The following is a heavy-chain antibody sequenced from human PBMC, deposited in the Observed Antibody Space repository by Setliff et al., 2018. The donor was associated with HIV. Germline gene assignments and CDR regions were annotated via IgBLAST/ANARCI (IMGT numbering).Heavy chain of an antibody. CDR2: RSTTGST. D-gene: IGHD2-2*01. V-gene: IGHV4-4*09. J-gene: IGHJ4*02. Sequence: SETLSLTCTVSGDSISSYFWSWIRQSPGKGLEWIGLRSTTGSTNYNPSLRSRVTISVDTSKNQFSLRLTSVTAADTAVYYCARQPPPDDYADYWGQGTLVTVSS. CDR3: ARQPPPDDYADY. CDR1: GDSISSYF.